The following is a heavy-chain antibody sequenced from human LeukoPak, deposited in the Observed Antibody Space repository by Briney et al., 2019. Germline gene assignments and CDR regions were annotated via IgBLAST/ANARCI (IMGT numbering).Heavy chain of an antibody. CDR1: GASISSYY. CDR3: ASFRGEA. V-gene: IGHV4-59*12. D-gene: IGHD3-10*01. J-gene: IGHJ5*02. Sequence: SETLSLTCTVSGASISSYYWSWIRQPPGKGLEWIGYIYYTGSTNYNPSLKSRVTISVDTSKNQFSLKLSSVTAADTAVYYCASFRGEAWGQGTLVTVSS. CDR2: IYYTGST.